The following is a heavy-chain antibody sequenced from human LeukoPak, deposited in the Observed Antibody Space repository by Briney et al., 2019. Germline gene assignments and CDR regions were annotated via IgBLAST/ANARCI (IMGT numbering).Heavy chain of an antibody. D-gene: IGHD2-2*03. V-gene: IGHV3-30-3*01. CDR2: ISYDGSNK. Sequence: GGSLRLSCAASGFTFSSYAMHWVRQAPGKGLEWVAVISYDGSNKYYADSVKGRFTISRDNSKNTLYLQMNSLRAEDMAVYYCARDILDIVVVPAAVFDYWGQGTLVTVSS. CDR3: ARDILDIVVVPAAVFDY. J-gene: IGHJ4*02. CDR1: GFTFSSYA.